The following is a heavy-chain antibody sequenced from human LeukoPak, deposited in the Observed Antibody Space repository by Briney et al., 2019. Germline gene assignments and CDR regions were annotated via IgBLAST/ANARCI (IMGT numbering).Heavy chain of an antibody. V-gene: IGHV3-7*03. Sequence: PGGSLRLSCVASGYNFSPYWMSWVRQAPGKGLEWVANIKQDGSEKYYMDSVKGRFTISRDNARNSLYLQMNSLRAEDTAVYYCTRDRGHNYGYNFDYWGQGTLVTVSS. D-gene: IGHD5-18*01. CDR1: GYNFSPYW. CDR2: IKQDGSEK. CDR3: TRDRGHNYGYNFDY. J-gene: IGHJ4*02.